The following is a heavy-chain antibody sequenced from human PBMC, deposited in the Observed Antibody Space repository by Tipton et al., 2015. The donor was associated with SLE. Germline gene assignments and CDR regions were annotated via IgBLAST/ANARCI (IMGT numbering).Heavy chain of an antibody. J-gene: IGHJ4*02. D-gene: IGHD1-1*01. CDR1: GGSISSYY. CDR2: IYYSGST. Sequence: LRLSCTVSGGSISSYYWSWIRQHPGKGLEWIGYIYYSGSTYYNPSLKSRVTISVDTSKNQFSLKLSSVTAADTAVYYCARGRNGIPGYWGQGTLVTVSS. V-gene: IGHV4-31*02. CDR3: ARGRNGIPGY.